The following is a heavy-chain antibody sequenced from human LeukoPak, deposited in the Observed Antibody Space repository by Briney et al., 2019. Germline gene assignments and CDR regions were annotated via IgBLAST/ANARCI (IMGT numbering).Heavy chain of an antibody. D-gene: IGHD3-22*01. J-gene: IGHJ1*01. Sequence: SETLSLTCSVSGDSISRSDSYWDWIRQPPGKGLEWIGTIYYSGRTYYSPSLNSRVTMFVDTSSNQFSLNLRSVTAADTAVYYCARRRYYDGSGYLEWGQGTLLSVSS. CDR1: GDSISRSDSY. CDR2: IYYSGRT. V-gene: IGHV4-39*01. CDR3: ARRRYYDGSGYLE.